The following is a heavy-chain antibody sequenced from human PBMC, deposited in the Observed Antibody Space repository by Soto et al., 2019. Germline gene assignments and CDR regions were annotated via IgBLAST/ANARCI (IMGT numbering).Heavy chain of an antibody. V-gene: IGHV3-21*01. D-gene: IGHD2-2*01. Sequence: EVQLVESGGGLVKPGGSLRLSCAASGFTFSSYSMNWVRQAPGKGLEWVSSISSSSSYIYYADSVKGRFTISRDNDIHSLCLQVTSRRAEDTAVYYCARNHCSSNGCYALLGNWFDPWGQGTLVTVSS. J-gene: IGHJ5*02. CDR1: GFTFSSYS. CDR3: ARNHCSSNGCYALLGNWFDP. CDR2: ISSSSSYI.